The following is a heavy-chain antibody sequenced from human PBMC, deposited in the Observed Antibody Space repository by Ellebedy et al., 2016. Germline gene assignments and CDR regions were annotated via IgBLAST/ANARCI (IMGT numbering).Heavy chain of an antibody. CDR2: ISYDGSNK. D-gene: IGHD4-17*01. V-gene: IGHV3-30*18. Sequence: GESLKISXAASGFTFSSYGMHWVRQAPGKGLEWVAVISYDGSNKYYADSVKGRFTISRDNSKNTLYLQMNSLRAEDTAVYYCAKDFYGDYGGGAFDIWGQGTMVTVSS. CDR1: GFTFSSYG. J-gene: IGHJ3*02. CDR3: AKDFYGDYGGGAFDI.